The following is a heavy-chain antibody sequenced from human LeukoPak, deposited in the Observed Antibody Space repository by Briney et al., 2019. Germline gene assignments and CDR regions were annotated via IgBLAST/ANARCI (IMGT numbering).Heavy chain of an antibody. J-gene: IGHJ6*02. CDR3: ASAIDILTGPGYYYGMDV. V-gene: IGHV3-74*01. CDR1: GFTFSNHG. Sequence: PGGSLRLSCTASGFTFSNHGLHWVRQAPGKGLVWVSRINSDGSSTSYADSVKGRFTISRDNAKNTLYLQMNSLRAEDTAVYYCASAIDILTGPGYYYGMDVWGQGTTVTVSS. D-gene: IGHD3-9*01. CDR2: INSDGSST.